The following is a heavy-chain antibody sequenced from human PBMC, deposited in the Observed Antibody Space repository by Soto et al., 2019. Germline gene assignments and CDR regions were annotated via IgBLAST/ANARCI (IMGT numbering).Heavy chain of an antibody. CDR2: ISAYYGTT. CDR1: GGTFSSYA. J-gene: IGHJ4*02. CDR3: ARVYAVAGTFYFDY. V-gene: IGHV1-18*01. D-gene: IGHD6-19*01. Sequence: ASVKVSCKASGGTFSSYAISWVRQAPGQGLEWMGWISAYYGTTNYAQKLQGRVTMTTDTSTSTAYMELRSLRSDDTAVYYCARVYAVAGTFYFDYWGQGTLVTVSS.